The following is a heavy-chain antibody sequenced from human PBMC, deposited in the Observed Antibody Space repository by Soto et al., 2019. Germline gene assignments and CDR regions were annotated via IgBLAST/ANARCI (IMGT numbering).Heavy chain of an antibody. CDR3: ARSPRMGGGYYYGMDV. CDR2: ISAYNGNT. Sequence: QVQLVQSGAEVKKPGASVKVSCKASGYTFTSYGISWVRQAPGQGLEWMGWISAYNGNTNYAQKLQGRVTMTTDTSTSRAYMELRSLRSDDTAVYYCARSPRMGGGYYYGMDVWGQGTTVTVSS. CDR1: GYTFTSYG. J-gene: IGHJ6*02. V-gene: IGHV1-18*01. D-gene: IGHD3-16*01.